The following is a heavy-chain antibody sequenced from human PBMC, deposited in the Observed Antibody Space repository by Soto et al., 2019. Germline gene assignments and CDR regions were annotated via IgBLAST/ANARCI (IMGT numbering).Heavy chain of an antibody. V-gene: IGHV3-73*02. D-gene: IGHD2-15*01. CDR2: IRTKANSYAT. CDR3: TGSLLAYCSGGKCHTDYYYYGMDV. Sequence: EVQLVESGGGLVQPGESLKLSCAASGFTFRGSAMHWVRQASGKGLEWVGRIRTKANSYATAYAASVQGRFTISRDYSKSTAYLQMNSLKTEDTAVYYCTGSLLAYCSGGKCHTDYYYYGMDVWGQGTAVTVSS. J-gene: IGHJ6*02. CDR1: GFTFRGSA.